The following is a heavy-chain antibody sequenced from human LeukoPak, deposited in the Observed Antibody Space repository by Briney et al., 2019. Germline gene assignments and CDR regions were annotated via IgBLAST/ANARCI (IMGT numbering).Heavy chain of an antibody. CDR2: VSSDGRTT. V-gene: IGHV3-74*01. J-gene: IGHJ3*02. CDR3: ARGASGKGAFDI. D-gene: IGHD3-10*01. CDR1: GFTFSSYW. Sequence: PGGSLRLSCAASGFTFSSYWMHWVRQAPGKGLVWVSRVSSDGRTTNYADSVKGRFTISRDNAKNTHYLQTNSLRAEDTAVYYCARGASGKGAFDIWGQGTMVTVSS.